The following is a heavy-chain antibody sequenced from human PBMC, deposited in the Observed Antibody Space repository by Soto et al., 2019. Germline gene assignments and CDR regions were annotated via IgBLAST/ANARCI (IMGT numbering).Heavy chain of an antibody. V-gene: IGHV3-23*01. CDR1: GFAFSRQA. Sequence: PGGSLRLSCATSGFAFSRQAMSWVRQTPGRGLEWLSSISNSDDTTYYAASVKGRFTISRDMSKSTLFLQMSSLRAEDTAVYYCAKGYADSDSWGQGTQVTVSS. CDR2: ISNSDDTT. D-gene: IGHD5-18*01. J-gene: IGHJ4*02. CDR3: AKGYADSDS.